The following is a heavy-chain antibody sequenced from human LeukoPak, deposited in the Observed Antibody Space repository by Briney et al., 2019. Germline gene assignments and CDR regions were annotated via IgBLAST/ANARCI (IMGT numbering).Heavy chain of an antibody. V-gene: IGHV4-31*03. D-gene: IGHD3-22*01. Sequence: SGTLSLTCTVSGGSISSGGYYWSWIRQHPGKGLEWIGYIYYSGSTYYNPSLKSRVTISVDTSKNQFSLKLSSVTAADTAVYYCARDRGYYDSSGPEYFQHWGQGTLVTVSS. J-gene: IGHJ1*01. CDR1: GGSISSGGYY. CDR2: IYYSGST. CDR3: ARDRGYYDSSGPEYFQH.